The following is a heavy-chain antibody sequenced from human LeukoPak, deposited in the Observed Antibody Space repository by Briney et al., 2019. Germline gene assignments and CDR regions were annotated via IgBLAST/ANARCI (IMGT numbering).Heavy chain of an antibody. D-gene: IGHD6-13*01. V-gene: IGHV4-59*01. CDR2: IYYSGST. Sequence: PSETLSLTCTVSGGSISSYYWSWIRQPPGKGLEWIGYIYYSGSTNYNPSLKSRVTKSIDTSKNQFSLKLTSVTAADTAVYYCARSHIPGYSSSWPYFDYWGQGTLVTVSS. CDR3: ARSHIPGYSSSWPYFDY. J-gene: IGHJ4*02. CDR1: GGSISSYY.